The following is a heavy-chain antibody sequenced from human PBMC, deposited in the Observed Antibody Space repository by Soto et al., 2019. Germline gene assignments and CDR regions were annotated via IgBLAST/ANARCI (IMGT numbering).Heavy chain of an antibody. CDR3: ARHYGYCSGGNRYHNYWYFDL. CDR1: GGSITRNY. D-gene: IGHD2-15*01. CDR2: IFYSGST. Sequence: QVQLQESGPGLVKPSETLSLTCTVSGGSITRNYWSWIRQSPGKGLEWIGYIFYSGSTNYNPSLKSRVTMSIDTSKNQFSLRLSSVTAADTAVYHCARHYGYCSGGNRYHNYWYFDLWGRGTLVTVSS. J-gene: IGHJ2*01. V-gene: IGHV4-59*08.